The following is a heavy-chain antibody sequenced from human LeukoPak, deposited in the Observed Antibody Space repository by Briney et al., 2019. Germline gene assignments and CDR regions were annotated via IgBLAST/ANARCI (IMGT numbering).Heavy chain of an antibody. D-gene: IGHD5-24*01. J-gene: IGHJ4*02. CDR3: AREPRWLPFNYYFDY. Sequence: GGSLRLSCAASGFTFSSYEMNWVRQAPGKGLEWVSYISSSGSTIYYADSVKGRFTISRDNAKNTLYLQMNSLRAEDTAVYYCAREPRWLPFNYYFDYWGQGALVTVSS. CDR2: ISSSGSTI. CDR1: GFTFSSYE. V-gene: IGHV3-48*03.